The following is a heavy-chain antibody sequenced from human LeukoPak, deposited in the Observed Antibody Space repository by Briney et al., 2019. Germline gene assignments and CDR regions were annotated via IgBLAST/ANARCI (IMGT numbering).Heavy chain of an antibody. CDR1: GYTFTGYY. CDR3: AREMATRSEHFQH. D-gene: IGHD5-24*01. Sequence: ASVKVSCKASGYTFTGYYMHWVRQAPGQGLEWMGWINPNSGGTNYAQKFQGRVTMTRDTSISTAYMELSRLRSDDTAVYYCAREMATRSEHFQHWGQGTLVTVSS. J-gene: IGHJ1*01. CDR2: INPNSGGT. V-gene: IGHV1-2*02.